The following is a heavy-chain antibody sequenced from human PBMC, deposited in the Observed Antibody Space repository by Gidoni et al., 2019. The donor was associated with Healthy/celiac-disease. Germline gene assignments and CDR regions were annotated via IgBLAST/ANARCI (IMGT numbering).Heavy chain of an antibody. V-gene: IGHV3-9*01. D-gene: IGHD3-9*01. Sequence: EVQLVASGGGLVQPGRSLRLSCAASGFPFDDYAMHWVRQAPGKGLEWVSGISWNSGSRGYADSVKGRFTISRDNAKNSLYLQMNSLRAEDTALYYCAKGDDDILTGLDYWGQGTLVTVSS. CDR2: ISWNSGSR. CDR1: GFPFDDYA. J-gene: IGHJ4*02. CDR3: AKGDDDILTGLDY.